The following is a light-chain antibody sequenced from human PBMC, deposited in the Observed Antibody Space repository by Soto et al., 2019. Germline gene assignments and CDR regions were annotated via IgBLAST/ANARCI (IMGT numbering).Light chain of an antibody. J-gene: IGKJ1*01. CDR1: QGVNTN. Sequence: EIVMTQSPATLSVSPGERATLSCRASQGVNTNLAWYQQKPGQAPQLLIYGASTSATGVPARFNGSGSGTEFTLTITSLQSEDFQTYSCQQYNSWPQTFGHGTKV. V-gene: IGKV3-15*01. CDR2: GAS. CDR3: QQYNSWPQT.